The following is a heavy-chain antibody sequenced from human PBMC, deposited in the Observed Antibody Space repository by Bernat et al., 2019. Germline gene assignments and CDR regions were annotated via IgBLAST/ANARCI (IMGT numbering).Heavy chain of an antibody. V-gene: IGHV3-7*01. CDR1: GFTFSSYW. J-gene: IGHJ4*02. D-gene: IGHD6-13*01. CDR3: ARDGKGAAAHY. Sequence: EVQLVESGGGLVQPGGSLKLSCAASGFTFSSYWMSWVRQAPGKGLEWVANIKQDGSEKYYVDSVKGRFTISRDNAKNSLYLQMNSLRAEDTAVYYCARDGKGAAAHYWGQGTMVTVSS. CDR2: IKQDGSEK.